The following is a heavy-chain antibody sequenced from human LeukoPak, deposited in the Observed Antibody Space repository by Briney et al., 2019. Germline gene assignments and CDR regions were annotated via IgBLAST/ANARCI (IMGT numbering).Heavy chain of an antibody. CDR3: ARRKSGYDFVWDY. CDR2: IYSTGGI. Sequence: SETLSLTCTVSGPSSISSHYWSWIRQTPGKRPEWIGFIYSTGGINYNPSLKSRVTMSVDTSKNQFSLKLTSVTAVDTAVYYCARRKSGYDFVWDYWGQGTLVTVSS. V-gene: IGHV4-59*11. CDR1: GPSSISSHY. J-gene: IGHJ4*02. D-gene: IGHD5-12*01.